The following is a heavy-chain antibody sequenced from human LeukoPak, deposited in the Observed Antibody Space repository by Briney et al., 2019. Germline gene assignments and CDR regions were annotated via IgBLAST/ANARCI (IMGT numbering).Heavy chain of an antibody. CDR1: GYTFTAYY. D-gene: IGHD4-23*01. CDR3: ARGFGGDP. CDR2: INPNSGGT. Sequence: ASVKVSCKASGYTFTAYYLHWVRQAPGQGLEWMGWINPNSGGTSYAQKFQGRVSMTRDTSISTVYMELSSLRSDDTAVYYCARGFGGDPWGQGTLVTFSS. J-gene: IGHJ5*02. V-gene: IGHV1-2*02.